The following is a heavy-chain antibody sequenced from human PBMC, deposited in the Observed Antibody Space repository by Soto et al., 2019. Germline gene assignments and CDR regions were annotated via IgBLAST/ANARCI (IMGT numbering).Heavy chain of an antibody. D-gene: IGHD3-22*01. CDR3: ARDMYSSDYFVKWFEP. Sequence: QVRLVESGGGVVQPGRSLRLSCTASGFSFSRYAMYGFRQPPGQGMEWVAVISKDGMNKNYADSVKGRVTVSRDNANDSLDLQLTSLRGEATAMYYCARDMYSSDYFVKWFEPWGQGTLVTVSS. J-gene: IGHJ5*02. CDR2: ISKDGMNK. V-gene: IGHV3-30*04. CDR1: GFSFSRYA.